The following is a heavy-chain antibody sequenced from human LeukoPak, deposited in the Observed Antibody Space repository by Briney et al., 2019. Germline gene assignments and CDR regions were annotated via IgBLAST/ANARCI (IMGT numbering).Heavy chain of an antibody. D-gene: IGHD1-26*01. V-gene: IGHV4-39*01. CDR2: ISYSGGT. CDR1: GGSISSSSNF. Sequence: PSETLSLTCTVSGGSISSSSNFWGWIRQPPGKGLEWIGSISYSGGTYYNPSLKSRVTISVDTSKNQFSLKLSSVTAADTAVYYCARLTPYSGSPLGDYWGQGTLVTVSS. J-gene: IGHJ4*02. CDR3: ARLTPYSGSPLGDY.